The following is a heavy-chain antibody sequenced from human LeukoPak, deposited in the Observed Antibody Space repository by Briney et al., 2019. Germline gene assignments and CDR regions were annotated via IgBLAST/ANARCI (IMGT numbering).Heavy chain of an antibody. CDR3: ARQYYDILTGYFAYYFDY. CDR1: GFTFSSYA. J-gene: IGHJ4*02. D-gene: IGHD3-9*01. Sequence: PGGSLRLSCAASGFTFSSYAMSWVRQAPGKGLEWVSANSGSGGSTYYADSVKGRFTISRDNSKNTLYLQMNSLRAEDTAVYYCARQYYDILTGYFAYYFDYWGQGTLVTVSS. CDR2: NSGSGGST. V-gene: IGHV3-23*01.